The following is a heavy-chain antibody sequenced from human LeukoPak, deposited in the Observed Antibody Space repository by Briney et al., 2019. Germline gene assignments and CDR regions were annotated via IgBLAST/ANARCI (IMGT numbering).Heavy chain of an antibody. V-gene: IGHV3-74*01. CDR2: INIDGSDT. D-gene: IGHD5/OR15-5a*01. J-gene: IGHJ5*02. CDR3: ARDRVYTGQEGWFDP. Sequence: GGSLRLSCAASGFSFTTYWMHWVRQAPGKGLVWVSRINIDGSDTTYADSVKGRFTISRDNAKNTLYLQMNSLRVEDTAVYYCARDRVYTGQEGWFDPWGQETLVSVSS. CDR1: GFSFTTYW.